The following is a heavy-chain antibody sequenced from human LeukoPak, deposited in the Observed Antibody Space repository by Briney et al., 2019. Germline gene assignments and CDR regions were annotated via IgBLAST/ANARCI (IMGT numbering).Heavy chain of an antibody. D-gene: IGHD5-24*01. Sequence: SETLSLTCTVSGGSISSYYWTWIRQPPGKGLEWIGYIHYTGSTNSNPSLKSRVTISVDTSMNQFSLKLRSVTAADTAVYYCARSEGMATIPFDYWGQGTLVTVSS. CDR3: ARSEGMATIPFDY. CDR1: GGSISSYY. CDR2: IHYTGST. J-gene: IGHJ4*02. V-gene: IGHV4-59*01.